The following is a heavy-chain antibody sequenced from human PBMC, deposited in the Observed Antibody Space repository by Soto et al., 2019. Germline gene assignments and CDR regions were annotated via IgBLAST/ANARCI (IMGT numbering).Heavy chain of an antibody. V-gene: IGHV3-30-3*01. CDR3: ARDRGTGTTPRLYYFDY. CDR2: ISYDGSNK. CDR1: GFTFSSYA. J-gene: IGHJ4*02. D-gene: IGHD1-7*01. Sequence: QVQLVESGGGVVQPGRSLRLSCAASGFTFSSYAMRWVRQAPGKGLEWVAVISYDGSNKYYADSVKGRFTISRDNSKNTLYLQMNSLRAEDTAVYYCARDRGTGTTPRLYYFDYWGQGTLVTVSS.